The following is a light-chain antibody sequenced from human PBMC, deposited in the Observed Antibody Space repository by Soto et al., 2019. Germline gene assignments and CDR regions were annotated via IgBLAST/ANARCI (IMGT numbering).Light chain of an antibody. CDR3: SSYTSSYV. Sequence: QSALTQPVSVSGSPGQSITISCTGTSSDVGGYNYVSWYQQHPGKAPKLMIYDVSNRPSGVSNRFSGSKSGNTASLTISGLQAEDEADYYCSSYTSSYVFGTGTKLTVL. CDR1: SSDVGGYNY. J-gene: IGLJ1*01. CDR2: DVS. V-gene: IGLV2-14*01.